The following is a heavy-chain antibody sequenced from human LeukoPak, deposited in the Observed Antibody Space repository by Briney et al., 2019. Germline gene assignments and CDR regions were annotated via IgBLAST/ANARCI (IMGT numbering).Heavy chain of an antibody. CDR2: ITQDGSEK. J-gene: IGHJ5*02. CDR3: ARAGGGSSWFTPFGNWFDP. V-gene: IGHV3-7*01. CDR1: GFTFSSYW. D-gene: IGHD6-13*01. Sequence: RGRSLRLSCAASGFTFSSYWMSWVRQAPGKGLEWVANITQDGSEKYYVDSVKGRFTISRDNAKNSLYLHMNGLRAEDTAVYYCARAGGGSSWFTPFGNWFDPWGQGTLVTVSS.